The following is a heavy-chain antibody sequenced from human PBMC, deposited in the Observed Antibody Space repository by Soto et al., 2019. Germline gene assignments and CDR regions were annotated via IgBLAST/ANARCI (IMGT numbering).Heavy chain of an antibody. CDR3: ARDGVNWNYLDAFDI. D-gene: IGHD1-7*01. V-gene: IGHV3-48*01. CDR2: ISSSSSTI. J-gene: IGHJ3*02. Sequence: GGSLRLSCAASGFTFSSYSMNWVRQAPGKGLEWVSYISSSSSTIYYADSVKGRFTISRDNAKNSLYLQMNSLRAEDTAVYYCARDGVNWNYLDAFDIWGQGTMVTVSS. CDR1: GFTFSSYS.